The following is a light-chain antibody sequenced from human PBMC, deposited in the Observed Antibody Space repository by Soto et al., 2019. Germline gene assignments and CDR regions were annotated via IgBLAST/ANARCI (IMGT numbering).Light chain of an antibody. Sequence: DIQMTQSPSTLSSSIGDIFTITCRASQSINKWLAWHQQKPGKAPKLLIYDASSLQSGVPSRFSGSGSGTDFTLTISSLQPEDFATYYCQQSYSTPWTFGQGTKVDIK. J-gene: IGKJ1*01. V-gene: IGKV1-39*01. CDR3: QQSYSTPWT. CDR1: QSINKW. CDR2: DAS.